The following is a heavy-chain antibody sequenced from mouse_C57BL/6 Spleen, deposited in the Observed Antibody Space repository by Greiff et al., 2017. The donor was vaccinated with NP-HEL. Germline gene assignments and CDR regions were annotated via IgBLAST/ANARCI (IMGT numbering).Heavy chain of an antibody. CDR2: ILPGSGST. D-gene: IGHD2-5*01. CDR3: ARHYSNYLVAY. V-gene: IGHV1-9*01. Sequence: QVQLQQSGAELMKPGASVKLSCKATGYTFTGYWIEWVKQRPGHGLEWIGEILPGSGSTTYNEKYKGKATFTADTSSNTAYMQLSSLTTEDSAIYYCARHYSNYLVAYWGQGTLVTVSA. CDR1: GYTFTGYW. J-gene: IGHJ3*01.